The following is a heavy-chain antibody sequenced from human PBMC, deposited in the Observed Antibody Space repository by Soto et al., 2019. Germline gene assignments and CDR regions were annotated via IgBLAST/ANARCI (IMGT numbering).Heavy chain of an antibody. V-gene: IGHV4-39*01. CDR3: ASYGSSSVRYYYYGMDV. J-gene: IGHJ6*02. CDR2: IYYSGST. D-gene: IGHD6-6*01. CDR1: GGSISSSSYY. Sequence: SEILSLTCTVSGGSISSSSYYWGWIRQPPGKGLEWIGSIYYSGSTYYNPSLKSRVTISVDTSKNQFSLKLSSVTAADTAVYYCASYGSSSVRYYYYGMDVWGQGTTVTVSS.